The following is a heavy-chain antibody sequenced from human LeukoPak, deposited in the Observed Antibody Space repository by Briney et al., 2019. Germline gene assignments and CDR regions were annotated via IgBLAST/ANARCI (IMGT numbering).Heavy chain of an antibody. J-gene: IGHJ4*02. D-gene: IGHD6-13*01. CDR2: INPNSGGT. CDR3: AIQYSSSWYYFDY. Sequence: ASVKVSCKASGYTFTGYYMHWVRQAPGQGLEWMGWINPNSGGTNYAQKLQGRVTMTTDTSTSTAYMELRSLRSDDTAVYYCAIQYSSSWYYFDYWGQGTLVTVSS. V-gene: IGHV1-2*02. CDR1: GYTFTGYY.